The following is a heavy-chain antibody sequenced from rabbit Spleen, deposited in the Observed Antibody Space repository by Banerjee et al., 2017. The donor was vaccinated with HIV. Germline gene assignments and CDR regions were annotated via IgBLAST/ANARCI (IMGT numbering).Heavy chain of an antibody. CDR3: ARGSATMTMVITGYYFNL. CDR2: IYPGSFDST. CDR1: GFSFNSDYY. Sequence: QSLEESGGDLVKPGASLTLTCTASGFSFNSDYYICWVRQAPGKGLEWIACIYPGSFDSTVYASWAKGRFTISRTSSTTVTLQMTSLTAADTATYFCARGSATMTMVITGYYFNLWGQGTLVTVS. D-gene: IGHD2-1*01. J-gene: IGHJ4*01. V-gene: IGHV1S40*01.